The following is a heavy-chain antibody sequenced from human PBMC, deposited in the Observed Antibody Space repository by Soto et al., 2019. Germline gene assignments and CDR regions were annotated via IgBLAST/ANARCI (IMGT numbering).Heavy chain of an antibody. CDR2: ISSSSSYI. CDR3: ARDLEPRRLTHTSDY. J-gene: IGHJ4*02. D-gene: IGHD3-9*01. V-gene: IGHV3-21*01. Sequence: GGSLRLSCAASGFTFSSYSMNWVRQAPGKGLEWVSSISSSSSYIYYADSVKGRFTISRDNAKNSLYLQMNSLRAEDTAVYYCARDLEPRRLTHTSDYWGQGTLVTVSS. CDR1: GFTFSSYS.